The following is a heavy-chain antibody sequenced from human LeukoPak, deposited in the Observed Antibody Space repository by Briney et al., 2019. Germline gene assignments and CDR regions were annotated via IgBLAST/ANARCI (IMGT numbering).Heavy chain of an antibody. CDR3: AKAFDYNGLRGEGGSFDY. Sequence: PGGSLRLSCAASGFNISKYDIHWVRQTTKRSLEWVSGIGIPGDTYYLDAVEGRFTISRENAKNSVYLQMNSLRDGDTAVYFCAKAFDYNGLRGEGGSFDYWGQGVLVTVSS. CDR2: IGIPGDT. V-gene: IGHV3-13*02. CDR1: GFNISKYD. D-gene: IGHD4-11*01. J-gene: IGHJ4*02.